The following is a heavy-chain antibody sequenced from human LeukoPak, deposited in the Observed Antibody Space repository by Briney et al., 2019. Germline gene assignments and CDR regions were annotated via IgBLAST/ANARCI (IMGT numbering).Heavy chain of an antibody. CDR2: IYYSGST. CDR1: GGSISSGDYY. D-gene: IGHD6-19*01. Sequence: SQTLSLTCTVSGGSISSGDYYWSWIRQPPGKGLEWIGYIYYSGSTYYNPSLKSRVTISVDTSKNQFSLKLSSVTAADTAVYYCARDNSSGWSNWFDPWGQGTLVTVSS. V-gene: IGHV4-30-4*08. CDR3: ARDNSSGWSNWFDP. J-gene: IGHJ5*02.